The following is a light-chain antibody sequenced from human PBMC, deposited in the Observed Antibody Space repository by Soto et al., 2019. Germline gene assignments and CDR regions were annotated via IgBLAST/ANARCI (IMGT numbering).Light chain of an antibody. J-gene: IGLJ1*01. CDR3: SSYTSSSTLPYV. CDR1: SSDVGGYNY. Sequence: QSVLTQPASVSGSPGQTITISGTGTSSDVGGYNYVSWYQQHPGKAPKLMIYDVNNRPSGVSNRFSGSKSGNTASLTISGLQAEDESDYYCSSYTSSSTLPYVFGTGTKVTVL. V-gene: IGLV2-14*01. CDR2: DVN.